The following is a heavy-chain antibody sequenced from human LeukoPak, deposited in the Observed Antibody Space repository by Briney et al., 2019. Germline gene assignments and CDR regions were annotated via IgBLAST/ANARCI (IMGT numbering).Heavy chain of an antibody. Sequence: GGPLRLSCAASRFTFSSYGMHWVRQAPGKGLEWVAFIRYDGRNKYYADSVKGRFTISRDNSQNTLYLQMNSLRNEDTAVYYCAKEIWPTVTTPGHTYCDYWGQGTLVTVSS. J-gene: IGHJ4*02. V-gene: IGHV3-30*02. CDR3: AKEIWPTVTTPGHTYCDY. CDR2: IRYDGRNK. CDR1: RFTFSSYG. D-gene: IGHD4-17*01.